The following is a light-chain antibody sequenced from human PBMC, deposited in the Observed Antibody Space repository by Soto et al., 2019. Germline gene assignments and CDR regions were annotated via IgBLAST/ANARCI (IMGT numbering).Light chain of an antibody. CDR2: DVN. CDR1: SSDIGTYNY. CDR3: CSYAGSYTFV. Sequence: QSALTQPRSVSGSPGQSVTISCTGSSSDIGTYNYVSWYQHHPGKAPKLIIYDVNKRPSGVPDRFSGSKSGSTASLTISGLQVEDEADYYCCSYAGSYTFVFGTGTKVTVL. V-gene: IGLV2-11*01. J-gene: IGLJ1*01.